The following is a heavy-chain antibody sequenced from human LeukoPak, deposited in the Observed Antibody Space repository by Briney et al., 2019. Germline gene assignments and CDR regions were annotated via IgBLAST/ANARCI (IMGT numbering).Heavy chain of an antibody. J-gene: IGHJ6*02. CDR1: GYTFTSYG. V-gene: IGHV1-18*01. CDR2: ISAYNGNT. D-gene: IGHD1-7*01. Sequence: ASVRVSCKTSGYTFTSYGISWVRQAPGQGLEWMGWISAYNGNTNYAQKLQGRVTMTTDTSTSTAYMELRSLRSDDTAVYYCARALELLEAEPYYYYGMDVWGQGTTVTVSS. CDR3: ARALELLEAEPYYYYGMDV.